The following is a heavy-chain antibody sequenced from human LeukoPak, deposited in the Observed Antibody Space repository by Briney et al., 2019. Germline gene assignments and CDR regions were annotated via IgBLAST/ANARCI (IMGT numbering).Heavy chain of an antibody. J-gene: IGHJ6*02. V-gene: IGHV1-69*04. D-gene: IGHD2-15*01. CDR3: ASYMRYCSGGSCSEYYYYYGMDV. Sequence: SVKVSCKASGGTFSSYAISWVRQAPRQGLEWMGRIIPILGIANYAQKFQGRVTITADKSTSTAYMELSSLRSEDTAVYYCASYMRYCSGGSCSEYYYYYGMDVWGQGTTVTVSS. CDR1: GGTFSSYA. CDR2: IIPILGIA.